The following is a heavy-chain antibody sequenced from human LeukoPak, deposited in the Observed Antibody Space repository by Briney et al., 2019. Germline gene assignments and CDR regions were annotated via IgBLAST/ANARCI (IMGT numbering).Heavy chain of an antibody. Sequence: EASVKVSCKASGYTFTSYGISWVRQAPGQGLEWMGWISAYNGSTNYAQKLQGRVTMTTDTSTSTAYMELRSLRSDDTAVYYCATDLRSLYFQHWGQGTLVTVSS. J-gene: IGHJ1*01. V-gene: IGHV1-18*01. CDR2: ISAYNGST. CDR3: ATDLRSLYFQH. CDR1: GYTFTSYG. D-gene: IGHD3-9*01.